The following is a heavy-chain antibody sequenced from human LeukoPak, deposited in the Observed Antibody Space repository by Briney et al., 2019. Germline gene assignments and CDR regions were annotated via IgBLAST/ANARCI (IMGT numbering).Heavy chain of an antibody. J-gene: IGHJ4*02. V-gene: IGHV3-9*01. CDR1: GFTFDDYA. D-gene: IGHD1-26*01. Sequence: QSGGSLRLSCAASGFTFDDYAMHWVRQAPGKGLEWVSGISWNSGSIDYAASVRGRFTISRDNAKNSLYLQINSLRPEDTALFYCAKGTGRYWTFFDAWGQGTLVAVSS. CDR3: AKGTGRYWTFFDA. CDR2: ISWNSGSI.